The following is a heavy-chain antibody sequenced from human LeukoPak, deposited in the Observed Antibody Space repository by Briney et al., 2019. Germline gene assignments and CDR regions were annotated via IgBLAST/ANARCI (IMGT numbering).Heavy chain of an antibody. J-gene: IGHJ6*03. Sequence: ASVKVSCKASGYTFTSYGISGVRQAPGQGLEWMGWISAYNGNTNYAQKLQGRVTMTTDTSTSTAYMELRSLRSDDTAVYYCARATAGAYDFWSGFYYHYYMDVWGKGTTVTVSS. D-gene: IGHD3-3*01. CDR1: GYTFTSYG. CDR2: ISAYNGNT. V-gene: IGHV1-18*01. CDR3: ARATAGAYDFWSGFYYHYYMDV.